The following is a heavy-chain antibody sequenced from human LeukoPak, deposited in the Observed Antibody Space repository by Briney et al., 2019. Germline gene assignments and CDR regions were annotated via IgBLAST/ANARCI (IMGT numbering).Heavy chain of an antibody. Sequence: GGSLRPSCAASGFTFSSYAMSWVRQAPGKGLEWVSLISGNGGSTYYADSVKGRFTISRDNSKNTLYLQMSSLRAEDTAVYYCAKDQKMHGDYWGQGTLVTVSS. CDR3: AKDQKMHGDY. D-gene: IGHD5-24*01. J-gene: IGHJ4*02. CDR1: GFTFSSYA. V-gene: IGHV3-23*01. CDR2: ISGNGGST.